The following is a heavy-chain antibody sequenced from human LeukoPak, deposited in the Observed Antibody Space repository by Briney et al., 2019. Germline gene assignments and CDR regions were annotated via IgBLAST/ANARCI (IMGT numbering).Heavy chain of an antibody. V-gene: IGHV4-30-4*01. Sequence: SETLSLTCTVSGGSISSGDYYWSWIRQPPGKGLEWIGYIYYSGSTYYNPSLKSRVTISVDTSKNQFSLKLSSVTAADTAVYYCARVRGIQLWLQRYYFDYWGQGTLVTVSS. J-gene: IGHJ4*02. CDR1: GGSISSGDYY. CDR3: ARVRGIQLWLQRYYFDY. CDR2: IYYSGST. D-gene: IGHD5-18*01.